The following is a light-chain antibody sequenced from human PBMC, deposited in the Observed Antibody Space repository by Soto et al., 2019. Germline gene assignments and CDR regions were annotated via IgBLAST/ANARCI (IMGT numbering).Light chain of an antibody. CDR2: LND. Sequence: QSVLTQPPSASGTPGQRVTISCAGSSSNIGTNYVHWYQQLPGTAPKLLIYLNDQRPSGVPDRFSGSKSGTSAPLAISGLRSEDEADYFCAAWDGSLDSRFIYGTATKVTVL. CDR1: SSNIGTNY. CDR3: AAWDGSLDSRFI. J-gene: IGLJ1*01. V-gene: IGLV1-47*02.